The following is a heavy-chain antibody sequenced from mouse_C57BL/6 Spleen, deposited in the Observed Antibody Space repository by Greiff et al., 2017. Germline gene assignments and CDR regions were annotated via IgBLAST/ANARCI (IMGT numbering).Heavy chain of an antibody. J-gene: IGHJ4*01. CDR1: GFTFSDYG. CDR3: ARGDGYPLYYAMDY. V-gene: IGHV5-17*01. CDR2: ISSGSSTI. Sequence: EVKLMESEGGLVKPGRSLKLSCAASGFTFSDYGMHWVRQAPEKGLEWVAYISSGSSTIYYADTVKGRITISRDNAKNILFLQMTILRSEDTAMYYCARGDGYPLYYAMDYWGQGTSVTVSS. D-gene: IGHD2-3*01.